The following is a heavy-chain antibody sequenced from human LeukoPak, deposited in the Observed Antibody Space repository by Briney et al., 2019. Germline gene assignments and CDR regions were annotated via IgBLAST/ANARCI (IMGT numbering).Heavy chain of an antibody. V-gene: IGHV4-59*01. CDR1: GGSISSYY. D-gene: IGHD1-14*01. CDR3: ARDRGNLQH. Sequence: PPETLSLTCTVSGGSISSYYWSWIRQPPGKGLEWIGYIYYSGSTNYNPSLKSRVTISVDTSKNQFSLKLSSVTAADTAVYYCARDRGNLQHWGQGTLVTVSS. CDR2: IYYSGST. J-gene: IGHJ1*01.